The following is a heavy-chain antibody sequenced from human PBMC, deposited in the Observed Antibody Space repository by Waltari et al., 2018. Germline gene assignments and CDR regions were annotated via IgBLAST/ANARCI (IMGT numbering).Heavy chain of an antibody. CDR3: ARDPRGVQWSFRLDH. D-gene: IGHD2-15*01. CDR2: IRSDGHVK. V-gene: IGHV3-30*02. J-gene: IGHJ5*02. CDR1: GFTSNNFP. Sequence: QVQLVESGGGSFQPGESRTLSCSFSGFTSNNFPFHWVRQAPGKGLEWVAFIRSDGHVKMYADSFEARFTVSRDKSKNVIYLHLNSLTPDDTAVYFCARDPRGVQWSFRLDHWGQGALVTVSS.